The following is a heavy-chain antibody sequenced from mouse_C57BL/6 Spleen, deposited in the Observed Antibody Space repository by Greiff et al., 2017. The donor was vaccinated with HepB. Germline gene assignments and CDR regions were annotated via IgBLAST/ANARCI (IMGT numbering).Heavy chain of an antibody. D-gene: IGHD2-5*01. CDR2: IYPSDSET. CDR3: ATYYSNYDYAMDY. J-gene: IGHJ4*01. Sequence: QVQLQQPGAELVRPGSSVKLSCKASGYTFTSYWMDWVKQRPGQGLEWIGNIYPSDSETHYNQKFKDKATLTVDKSSSTAYMQLSSLTSDDSAVYYCATYYSNYDYAMDYWGQGTSVTVSS. CDR1: GYTFTSYW. V-gene: IGHV1-61*01.